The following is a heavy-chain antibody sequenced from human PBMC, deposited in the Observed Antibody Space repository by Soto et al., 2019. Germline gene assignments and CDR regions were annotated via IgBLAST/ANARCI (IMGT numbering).Heavy chain of an antibody. CDR1: GYTFTSYY. V-gene: IGHV1-46*03. J-gene: IGHJ4*02. CDR2: INPSGST. Sequence: QVQLVQSGAEVKKPGASVKVSCKASGYTFTSYYMHWVRQAPGQGLEWMGIINPSGSTSYAQKFQGRVTMXXDXSXITVYMELSSLRSEDTAVYYCARVYCSGGSCYSIDYWGQGTLVTVSS. CDR3: ARVYCSGGSCYSIDY. D-gene: IGHD2-15*01.